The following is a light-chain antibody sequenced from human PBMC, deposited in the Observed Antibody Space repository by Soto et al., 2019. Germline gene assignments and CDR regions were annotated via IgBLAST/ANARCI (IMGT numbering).Light chain of an antibody. CDR2: DAS. CDR1: QSVSNY. Sequence: EIVLTQSPTTLSLSPGERATLSCRSSQSVSNYFAWYQQKPGHAPRLLIYDASTRAADIPARFSGSGSGTDFNLTISSLEPEDFEVYYCQQRSDWPLTFGGGTQVQIK. V-gene: IGKV3-11*01. CDR3: QQRSDWPLT. J-gene: IGKJ4*01.